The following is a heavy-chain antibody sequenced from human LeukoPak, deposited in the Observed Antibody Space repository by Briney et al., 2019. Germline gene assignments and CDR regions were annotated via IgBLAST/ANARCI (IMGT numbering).Heavy chain of an antibody. J-gene: IGHJ5*02. Sequence: SETLSLTCAVSGYSISSGYYWGWIRQPPGKGLEWIGSIYHSGSTYYNPSLKSRVTVSVDTSKNQFSLKLSSVTAADTAVYYCARDRPPNLLLWFGESSNWFDPWGQGTLVTVSS. V-gene: IGHV4-38-2*02. CDR3: ARDRPPNLLLWFGESSNWFDP. CDR2: IYHSGST. D-gene: IGHD3-10*01. CDR1: GYSISSGYY.